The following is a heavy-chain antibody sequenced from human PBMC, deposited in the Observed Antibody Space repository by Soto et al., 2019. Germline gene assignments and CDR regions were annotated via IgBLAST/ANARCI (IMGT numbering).Heavy chain of an antibody. CDR3: ARTRSAAGTHLFDY. V-gene: IGHV4-30-4*01. CDR1: GGSISSGDYY. Sequence: PSETLSLTCTVSGGSISSGDYYWSWIRQPPGKGLEWIGYIYYSGSTYYNPSLKSRVTISVDTSKNQFSLKLSSVTAADTATYYCARTRSAAGTHLFDYWGQGTLVTVS. CDR2: IYYSGST. D-gene: IGHD6-13*01. J-gene: IGHJ4*02.